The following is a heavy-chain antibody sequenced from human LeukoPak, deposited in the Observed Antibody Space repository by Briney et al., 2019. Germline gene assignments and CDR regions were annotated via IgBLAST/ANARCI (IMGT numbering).Heavy chain of an antibody. CDR1: GGSISSSRYY. J-gene: IGHJ4*02. D-gene: IGHD1-26*01. CDR2: IYYDGST. CDR3: ARQEGVGAFDF. V-gene: IGHV4-39*01. Sequence: PSETLSLTCTVSGGSISSSRYYWGWIRQPPGKGLEWIGSIYYDGSTYYNPSLQRRVTLAMDASRNQFSLKLTSVTAADTAVYYCARQEGVGAFDFWGQGSLVTVSS.